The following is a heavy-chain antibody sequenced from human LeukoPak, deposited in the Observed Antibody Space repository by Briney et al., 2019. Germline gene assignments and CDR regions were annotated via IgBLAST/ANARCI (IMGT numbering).Heavy chain of an antibody. Sequence: PGGSLRLSCAASGFTFNSYAMSWVRQAPGKGLEWVSGISGSGDSTYYADSVKGRFTISRDNSKNTLFLRMNSLRAEDTAVYYCAKGYPTSLDYWGQGTLVTVSS. CDR1: GFTFNSYA. D-gene: IGHD1-26*01. CDR2: ISGSGDST. V-gene: IGHV3-23*01. J-gene: IGHJ4*02. CDR3: AKGYPTSLDY.